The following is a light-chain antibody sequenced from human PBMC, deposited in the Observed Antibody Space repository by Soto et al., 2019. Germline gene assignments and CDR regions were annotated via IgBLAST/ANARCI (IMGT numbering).Light chain of an antibody. CDR3: QQYNNWPPKYT. CDR2: GAS. V-gene: IGKV3-15*01. J-gene: IGKJ2*01. CDR1: QSVSSN. Sequence: EIVMTQSPATLSVSPGERATLSCRASQSVSSNLAWYQQKPGQAPRLLIYGASTRATGIPARFSGSGSGTAFHLTISSLQSEDFAVYYCQQYNNWPPKYTFGQGTKLEIK.